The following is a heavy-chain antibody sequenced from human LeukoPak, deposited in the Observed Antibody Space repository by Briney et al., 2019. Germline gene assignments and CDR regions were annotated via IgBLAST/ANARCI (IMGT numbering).Heavy chain of an antibody. J-gene: IGHJ4*02. CDR1: GYTFTSNY. CDR2: IYPRDGST. Sequence: ASVKVSCKASGYTFTSNYIHWVRQAPGQGLEWLGMIYPRDGSTSYAQKFQGRVTVTRDTSTSTVHMGLSGLRSEDTAVYYCARDQEGFDYWGQGTLVTVSS. CDR3: ARDQEGFDY. V-gene: IGHV1-46*01.